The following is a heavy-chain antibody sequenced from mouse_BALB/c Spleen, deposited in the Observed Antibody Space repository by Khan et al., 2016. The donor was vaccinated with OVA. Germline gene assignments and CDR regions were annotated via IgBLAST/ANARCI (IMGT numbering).Heavy chain of an antibody. CDR2: IDPPNDDS. D-gene: IGHD2-1*01. Sequence: VQLKQSGAELVKPGASVKLSCSASGFNIKDTYIHWMKQRPEQGLEWIGRIDPPNDDSKYGPKFQAKATLTADTSSNTAYLQLSSLTSEDTDVYYCATRYGNPFAFWGQGTLVSVSA. CDR1: GFNIKDTY. V-gene: IGHV14-3*02. CDR3: ATRYGNPFAF. J-gene: IGHJ3*01.